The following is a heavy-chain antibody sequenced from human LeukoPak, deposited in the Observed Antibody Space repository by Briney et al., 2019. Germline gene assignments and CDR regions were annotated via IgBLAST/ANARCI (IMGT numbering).Heavy chain of an antibody. Sequence: SVKVSCKASGGTFSSYTINWVRQAPGQGLEWMGGIIPVFGTANYVQKFQGRVTITADESTSTAYMELSSLRSEDTAVYYCARDQPLMVRGAPFDPWGQGTLVTVSS. J-gene: IGHJ5*02. V-gene: IGHV1-69*01. CDR3: ARDQPLMVRGAPFDP. CDR2: IIPVFGTA. D-gene: IGHD3-10*01. CDR1: GGTFSSYT.